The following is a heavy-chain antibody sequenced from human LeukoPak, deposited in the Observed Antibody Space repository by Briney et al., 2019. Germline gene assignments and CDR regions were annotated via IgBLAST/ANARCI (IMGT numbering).Heavy chain of an antibody. CDR3: ARMEAVTYYYYYGMDV. D-gene: IGHD4-11*01. Sequence: ASVKVSCKASGYTFTSYAMHWVRQAPGQRLEWMGWINAGNGNTEYSQKFQGRVTITRDTSASTAYMELSSLRSEDTAVYYCARMEAVTYYYYYGMDVWGQGTTVTVSS. CDR2: INAGNGNT. J-gene: IGHJ6*02. V-gene: IGHV1-3*01. CDR1: GYTFTSYA.